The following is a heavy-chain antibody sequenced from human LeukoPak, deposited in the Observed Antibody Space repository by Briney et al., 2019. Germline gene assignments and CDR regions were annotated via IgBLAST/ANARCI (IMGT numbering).Heavy chain of an antibody. V-gene: IGHV3-43*01. D-gene: IGHD5-24*01. Sequence: PGGSLKLSCAVSGFTFEDYTMHWVRHAPGKGLEWVSLIRWDGGTTFYADSAKGRFTISTDNSKSSLYLQVNSLTTEDTALYYCVKGQDLTTISSPFDYWGQGTLVTVSS. J-gene: IGHJ4*02. CDR3: VKGQDLTTISSPFDY. CDR2: IRWDGGTT. CDR1: GFTFEDYT.